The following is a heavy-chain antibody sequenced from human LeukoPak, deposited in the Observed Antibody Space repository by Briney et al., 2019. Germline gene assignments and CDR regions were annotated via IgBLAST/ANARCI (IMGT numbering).Heavy chain of an antibody. CDR2: ISAYNGNT. D-gene: IGHD6-13*01. J-gene: IGHJ6*03. V-gene: IGHV1-18*01. CDR1: GYTFTSYG. CDR3: ARAKSSSWYSYYYYMDV. Sequence: ASVKVSCKASGYTFTSYGISWVRQAPGQGLEWMGWISAYNGNTNYAQKLQGRVTMTTDTSTNTAYMELRSLRSDDTAVYYCARAKSSSWYSYYYYMDVWGKGTTVTVSS.